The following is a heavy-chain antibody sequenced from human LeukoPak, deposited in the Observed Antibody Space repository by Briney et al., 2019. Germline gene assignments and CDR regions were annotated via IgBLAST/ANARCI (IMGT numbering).Heavy chain of an antibody. CDR1: GGSISYYY. Sequence: PSETLSLTCTVSGGSISYYYWSWIRQPPGKGLEWIGYVYYNGGTNYPPSLKSRVTISVDTSKNQFSLKLSSGTAADTAVYYRARTTGDNSLDYWGQGALVTVYS. V-gene: IGHV4-59*08. CDR2: VYYNGGT. D-gene: IGHD7-27*01. J-gene: IGHJ4*02. CDR3: ARTTGDNSLDY.